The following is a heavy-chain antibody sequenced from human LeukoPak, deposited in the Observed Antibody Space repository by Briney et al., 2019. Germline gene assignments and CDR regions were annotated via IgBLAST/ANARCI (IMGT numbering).Heavy chain of an antibody. J-gene: IGHJ4*02. CDR2: ISYDGSNK. CDR1: GFTFSSYA. V-gene: IGHV3-30-3*01. CDR3: ARAKSTKYYFDY. Sequence: PGRSLRLSCAASGFTFSSYAMHWVRQAPGKGLEWVAVISYDGSNKYYADSVKGRFTITRDNSKNTQYLQMNSLRAEDTAVYYCARAKSTKYYFDYWGQGTLVTVSS.